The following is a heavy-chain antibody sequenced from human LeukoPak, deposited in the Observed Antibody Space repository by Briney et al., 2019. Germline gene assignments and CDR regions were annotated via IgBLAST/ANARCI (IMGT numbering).Heavy chain of an antibody. J-gene: IGHJ4*02. Sequence: PGGSLRLSCAASGLTFSNAWMSWVRQAPGKGLEWVGRIKSKTDGGTTDYAAPVKGRFTISRDDSKNTLYLQMNSLKTEDTAVYYCATEGYCRGGSCRNFDYWGQGTLVTVSS. CDR2: IKSKTDGGTT. V-gene: IGHV3-15*01. CDR1: GLTFSNAW. CDR3: ATEGYCRGGSCRNFDY. D-gene: IGHD2-15*01.